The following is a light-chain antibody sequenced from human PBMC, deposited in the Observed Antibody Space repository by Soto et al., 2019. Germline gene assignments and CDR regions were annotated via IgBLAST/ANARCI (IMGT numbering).Light chain of an antibody. CDR1: QTVSSSF. Sequence: ENVLTQSPGTLSLSPGERATLSCRASQTVSSSFLAWYQQKPGQAPRLLIYGSSSRASGIPDRFSGSGSGTDFTLTISRLEPEDFAVYYCQQYSSSPYNFGQGTKLENK. CDR2: GSS. V-gene: IGKV3-20*01. CDR3: QQYSSSPYN. J-gene: IGKJ2*01.